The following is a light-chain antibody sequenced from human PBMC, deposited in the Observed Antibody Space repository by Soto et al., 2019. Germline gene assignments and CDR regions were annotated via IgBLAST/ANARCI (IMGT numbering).Light chain of an antibody. CDR2: KAS. J-gene: IGKJ4*01. CDR1: QSISSW. CDR3: HQYSAWHT. Sequence: DIQMTQSPSTLSASVGDRVTITCRASQSISSWLAWNQQKPGKAPKLLIYKASTLESGVPSRFSASGSGTEFTLTISSLQPDDSATYFFHQYSAWHTFGGGTKVDI. V-gene: IGKV1-5*03.